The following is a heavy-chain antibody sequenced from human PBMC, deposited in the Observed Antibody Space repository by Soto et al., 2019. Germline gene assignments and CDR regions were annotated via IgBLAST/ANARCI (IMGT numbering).Heavy chain of an antibody. D-gene: IGHD2-2*01. Sequence: SETLSLTCTVSGDSISNYYWSWIRQPPGKGLEWIGYIYYSGSTNYNPSLKSRVTISVDTSKNQFSLKLSSVTAADTAVYYCARTIPAANFALDYWGQGTLVTVSS. CDR1: GDSISNYY. CDR3: ARTIPAANFALDY. J-gene: IGHJ4*02. V-gene: IGHV4-59*01. CDR2: IYYSGST.